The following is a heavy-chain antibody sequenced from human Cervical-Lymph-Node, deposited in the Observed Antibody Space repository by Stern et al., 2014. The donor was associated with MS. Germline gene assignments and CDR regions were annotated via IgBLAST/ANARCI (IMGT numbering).Heavy chain of an antibody. CDR2: IIPILSIT. D-gene: IGHD4-17*01. V-gene: IGHV1-69*09. CDR1: GGTFNSSG. Sequence: VQLVESGSEVKKPGSSVRVSCKASGGTFNSSGISWVRQAPGQGLEWMGRIIPILSITNYAQNFQGRVTIPADKSTSTAYMELSSLRSEDTAVYYCATLGVTTGDFDPWGQGTLVTVSS. CDR3: ATLGVTTGDFDP. J-gene: IGHJ5*02.